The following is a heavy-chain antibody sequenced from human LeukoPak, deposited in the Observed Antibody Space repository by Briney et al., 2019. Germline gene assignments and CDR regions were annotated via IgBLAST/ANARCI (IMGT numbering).Heavy chain of an antibody. CDR1: GYTFTSYG. CDR2: VNPTSGGT. J-gene: IGHJ3*02. Sequence: ASVKVSCKASGYTFTSYGIHWVRQAPGQGLEWMGWVNPTSGGTNYAQKFQGRVTMTRDTSISTAYMELSRLRSDDTAVYYCAREAVGATSAFDIWGQGTMVTVSS. CDR3: AREAVGATSAFDI. V-gene: IGHV1-2*02. D-gene: IGHD1-26*01.